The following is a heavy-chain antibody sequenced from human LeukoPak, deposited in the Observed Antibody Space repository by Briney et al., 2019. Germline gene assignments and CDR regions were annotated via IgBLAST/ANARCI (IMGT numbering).Heavy chain of an antibody. V-gene: IGHV3-30*02. CDR2: IRYDGSNQ. D-gene: IGHD5-18*01. CDR3: AKAADYGYTTHFDY. Sequence: PGGSLRLSCAASGFTFSNHGMLWVRQAPGKGLEWVAFIRYDGSNQYYADSVKGRFTISRDSSKNTLYLQMNSLRDEDTAVYYCAKAADYGYTTHFDYWGQGTLVTVSS. CDR1: GFTFSNHG. J-gene: IGHJ4*02.